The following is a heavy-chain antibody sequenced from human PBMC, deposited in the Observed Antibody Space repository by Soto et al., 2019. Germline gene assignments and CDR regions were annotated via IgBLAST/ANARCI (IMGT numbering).Heavy chain of an antibody. CDR2: ISAYNGNT. CDR3: ARSLDWCLEWLLSDVHDYFDY. D-gene: IGHD3-3*01. J-gene: IGHJ4*02. CDR1: GYTFTSYG. V-gene: IGHV1-18*04. Sequence: ASVKVSCKASGYTFTSYGISWVRQAPGQGLEWMGWISAYNGNTNYAQKLQGRVTMTTDTSTSTAYMELRSLRSDDTAVYYCARSLDWCLEWLLSDVHDYFDYWGQGXLVTVSS.